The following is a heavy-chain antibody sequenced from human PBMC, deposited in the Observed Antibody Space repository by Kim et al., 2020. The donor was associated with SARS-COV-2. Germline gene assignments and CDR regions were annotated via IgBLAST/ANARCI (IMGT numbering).Heavy chain of an antibody. CDR2: IYYSGST. Sequence: SETLSLTCTVSGGSISSYYWSWIRQPPGKGLEWIGYIYYSGSTNYNPSLKSRVTISVDTSKNQFSLKLSSVTAADTAVYYCASERGMRGYGLWGQGTLVTVSS. J-gene: IGHJ4*02. CDR3: ASERGMRGYGL. V-gene: IGHV4-59*01. CDR1: GGSISSYY. D-gene: IGHD5-18*01.